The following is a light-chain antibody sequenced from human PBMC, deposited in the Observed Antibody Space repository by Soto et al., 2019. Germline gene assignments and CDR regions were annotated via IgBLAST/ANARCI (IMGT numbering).Light chain of an antibody. V-gene: IGKV1-17*01. CDR1: QGVSNY. J-gene: IGKJ1*01. CDR3: LQHNTFPWT. CDR2: AAS. Sequence: DIQLTQSPSSLSASVGDRVTITCRASQGVSNYLTWYQQKPGEAPKRLIYAASTLHSGVPSRFSGSGSGTEFSLTISSPQPEDFAIYYCLQHNTFPWTFGQGTRVDI.